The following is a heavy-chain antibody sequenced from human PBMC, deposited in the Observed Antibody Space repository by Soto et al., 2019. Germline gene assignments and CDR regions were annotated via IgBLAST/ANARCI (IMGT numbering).Heavy chain of an antibody. D-gene: IGHD2-15*01. Sequence: PGESLKISCKGSGYSFSSYWINWVRQMPGKGLEWMGRIDPSDSYTNYSPSFQGHVTISADKSISSAYLQWSSLKASDTAMYYCARRPRMQEEEDARHYNYAMDVWGQGTTVTVSS. CDR3: ARRPRMQEEEDARHYNYAMDV. CDR1: GYSFSSYW. CDR2: IDPSDSYT. V-gene: IGHV5-10-1*01. J-gene: IGHJ6*02.